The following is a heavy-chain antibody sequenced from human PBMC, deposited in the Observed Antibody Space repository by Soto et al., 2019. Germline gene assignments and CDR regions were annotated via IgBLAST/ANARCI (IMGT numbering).Heavy chain of an antibody. V-gene: IGHV4-34*01. Sequence: SETLSLTCAVYGGSFSGYYWSWIRQPPGKGLEWIGEINHSGSTNYNPSLKSRVTISVDTSKNQFSLKLSSVTAADTAVYYCARGNQYYYGSGSYYNNWFDPWGQGTLVTVSS. CDR1: GGSFSGYY. J-gene: IGHJ5*02. D-gene: IGHD3-10*01. CDR2: INHSGST. CDR3: ARGNQYYYGSGSYYNNWFDP.